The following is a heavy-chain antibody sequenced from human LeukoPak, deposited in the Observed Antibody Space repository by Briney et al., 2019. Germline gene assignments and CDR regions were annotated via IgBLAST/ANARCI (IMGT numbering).Heavy chain of an antibody. Sequence: SETLSLTCTVSGGSISSRSYYWGWIRQPPGKGLEWIGTIYYSGSTYYNPSLKSRVTISADTSKNQFSLKVRSETAADTAVYYCAGGYTSTDYWGQGTLVTVSS. CDR1: GGSISSRSYY. D-gene: IGHD5-18*01. V-gene: IGHV4-39*07. CDR2: IYYSGST. J-gene: IGHJ4*02. CDR3: AGGYTSTDY.